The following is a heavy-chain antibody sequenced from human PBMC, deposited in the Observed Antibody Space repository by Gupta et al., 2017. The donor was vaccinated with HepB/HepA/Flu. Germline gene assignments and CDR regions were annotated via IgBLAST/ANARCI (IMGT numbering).Heavy chain of an antibody. D-gene: IGHD3-3*01. Sequence: QVQLVQSGAEVKKPGASVKVSCKVSRYSLSDLSMHWVRQAPGKGLEWMGSFDPEDDKPIYAQKFQGRVTLTVDTLTDTAYMDLRSLKSDDTAVDDCACPFYYTGDAFDMWGQGTRVTVSS. CDR2: FDPEDDKP. CDR1: RYSLSDLS. V-gene: IGHV1-24*01. J-gene: IGHJ3*02. CDR3: ACPFYYTGDAFDM.